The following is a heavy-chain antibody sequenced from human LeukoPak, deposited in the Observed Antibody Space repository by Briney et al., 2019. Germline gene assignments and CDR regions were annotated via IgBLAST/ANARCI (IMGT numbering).Heavy chain of an antibody. D-gene: IGHD3-22*01. CDR2: TYYSGSTY. Sequence: TPSETLSLTCTVSGGSISSYYWSWIRQPPGKGLEWIGYTYYSGSTYYYNPSLKSRVTMSVDTSKNQLSLKLSSVTAADTAVYYCARQYYYDGSGPFQHWGQGTLVTVSS. CDR1: GGSISSYY. CDR3: ARQYYYDGSGPFQH. J-gene: IGHJ1*01. V-gene: IGHV4-59*08.